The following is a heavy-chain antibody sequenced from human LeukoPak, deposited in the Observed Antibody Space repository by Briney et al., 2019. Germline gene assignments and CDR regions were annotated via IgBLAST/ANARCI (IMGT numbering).Heavy chain of an antibody. J-gene: IGHJ6*04. CDR3: ASQRSYYYGMDV. CDR2: IKQDGSET. V-gene: IGHV3-7*01. CDR1: GFPFSTSG. Sequence: PGGPRRFSCEAPGFPFSTSGLSWSRKAPGKGRKGVANIKQDGSETNYVDSVKGRFTISRDNAKNSLYLQMNSLRAEDTAVYYCASQRSYYYGMDVWGKGTTVTVSS.